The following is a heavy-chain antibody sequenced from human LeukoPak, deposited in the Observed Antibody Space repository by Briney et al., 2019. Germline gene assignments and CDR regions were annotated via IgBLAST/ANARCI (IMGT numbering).Heavy chain of an antibody. CDR1: GFTFSSYS. Sequence: GGSLRLSCAASGFTFSSYSMNWVRQAPGKGLEWVSYISSSSSTIYYADSVKGRFTISRDNAKNSLYLQMNSLRAEDTAVYYCARDGDYGDYAAFDIWGQGTMVTVSS. CDR2: ISSSSSTI. J-gene: IGHJ3*02. D-gene: IGHD4-17*01. CDR3: ARDGDYGDYAAFDI. V-gene: IGHV3-48*04.